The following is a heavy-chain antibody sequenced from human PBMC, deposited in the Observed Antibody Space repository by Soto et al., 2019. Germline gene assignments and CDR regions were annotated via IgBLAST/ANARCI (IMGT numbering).Heavy chain of an antibody. D-gene: IGHD5-12*01. V-gene: IGHV3-23*01. CDR2: LSRGGGST. J-gene: IGHJ3*02. Sequence: EAQLLESGGGSVQPGGSLRLSCAASGFTFSSHGMSWIRQAPGKGLEWISGLSRGGGSTYYVDSVKGRFTISRDNAKNTLDLIMKSLRVEDTALYYCARDGQYRTDGFDIWGQGTMVTFSS. CDR1: GFTFSSHG. CDR3: ARDGQYRTDGFDI.